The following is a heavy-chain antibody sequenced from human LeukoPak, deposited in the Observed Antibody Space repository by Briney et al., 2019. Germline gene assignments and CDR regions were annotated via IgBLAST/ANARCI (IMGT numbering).Heavy chain of an antibody. Sequence: GGSLRLSCAASGFTFSSYGMHWVRQAPGKGLEWVAVISYDGSNKYYADSVKGRFTISRDNSKNTLYLQMNSLRAEDTAVYYCAKDLGGEVWGQGTLVTVSS. J-gene: IGHJ4*02. D-gene: IGHD3-16*01. V-gene: IGHV3-30*18. CDR1: GFTFSSYG. CDR2: ISYDGSNK. CDR3: AKDLGGEV.